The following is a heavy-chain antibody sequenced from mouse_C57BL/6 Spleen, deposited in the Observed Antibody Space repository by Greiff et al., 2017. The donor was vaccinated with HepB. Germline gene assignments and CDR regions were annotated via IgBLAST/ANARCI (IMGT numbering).Heavy chain of an antibody. CDR1: GSTFTSYW. CDR3: ALPRAMDY. V-gene: IGHV1-50*01. J-gene: IGHJ4*01. Sequence: VQLQQPGAELVKPGASVKLSCKASGSTFTSYWMQWVKQRPGQGLEWIGEIDPSDSYTNYNQKFTGKATLTVDTSSSTAYLQLSSLTSEDSAVYYCALPRAMDYWGQGTSVTVSS. D-gene: IGHD2-1*01. CDR2: IDPSDSYT.